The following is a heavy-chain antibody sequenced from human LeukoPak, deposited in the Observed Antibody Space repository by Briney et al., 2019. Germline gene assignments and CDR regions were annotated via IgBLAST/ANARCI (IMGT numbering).Heavy chain of an antibody. D-gene: IGHD3-22*01. CDR2: IWYDGGNK. J-gene: IGHJ4*02. CDR1: GFTFSSYG. Sequence: PGGSLRLSCAASGFTFSSYGMHWVRQAPGKGLEWVAVIWYDGGNKYYADSVKGRFTISRDNSKNTLYLQMNSLRGEDTAVYYCARVEGGNYYDSSGYYYWGQGALVTVSS. CDR3: ARVEGGNYYDSSGYYY. V-gene: IGHV3-33*01.